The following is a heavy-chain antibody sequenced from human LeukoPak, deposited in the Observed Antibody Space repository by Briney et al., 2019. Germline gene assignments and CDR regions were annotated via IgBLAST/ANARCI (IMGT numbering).Heavy chain of an antibody. CDR3: ARVRGRYFDL. V-gene: IGHV3-21*01. CDR2: ISSSSSYI. Sequence: GGSLRLSCAASGFTFSSYSMNWVRQAPGKGLEWVSSISSSSSYIYYADSVKGRFTISRDNAKNSLYLQMNSLRAEDPAVYYCARVRGRYFDLWGRGTLVTVSS. J-gene: IGHJ2*01. CDR1: GFTFSSYS.